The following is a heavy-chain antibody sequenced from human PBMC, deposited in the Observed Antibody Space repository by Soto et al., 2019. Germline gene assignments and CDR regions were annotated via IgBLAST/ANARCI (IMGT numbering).Heavy chain of an antibody. CDR3: AGVMAHLSSLDY. Sequence: QVQLVESGGGVVQPGTSLRLSCAASGFTLSSHGIHWVRQAPGKGLEWVALISYDGTNKYYADSVKGRFTISRDISKKAVYLQMNSLRPEDTAVYYCAGVMAHLSSLDYWGQGTLVTVSS. J-gene: IGHJ4*02. CDR1: GFTLSSHG. CDR2: ISYDGTNK. D-gene: IGHD2-8*01. V-gene: IGHV3-30*03.